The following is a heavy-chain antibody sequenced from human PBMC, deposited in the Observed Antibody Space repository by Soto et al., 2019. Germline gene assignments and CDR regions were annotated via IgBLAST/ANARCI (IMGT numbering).Heavy chain of an antibody. J-gene: IGHJ6*02. CDR2: IRSKANSYAT. CDR1: GFTFSGSA. CDR3: THYGDYSRYYYGMDV. D-gene: IGHD4-17*01. V-gene: IGHV3-73*01. Sequence: PGGSLRLSCAASGFTFSGSAMHWVRQASGKGLEWVGRIRSKANSYATAYAASVKGRFTISRDDSKNTAYLQMNSLKTEDTAVYYCTHYGDYSRYYYGMDVWGQGTTVTVSS.